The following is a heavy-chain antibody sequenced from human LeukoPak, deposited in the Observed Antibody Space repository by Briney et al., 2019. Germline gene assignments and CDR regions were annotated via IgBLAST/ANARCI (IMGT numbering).Heavy chain of an antibody. Sequence: GASVKVSCKASGYSFSGNYIHWVRQASAQGLEWMGWINPKTGNTNYAEKFQGMVTMTRDTSISTCYMELRRLRSDDVAVYYCARSSGGSGRWGDNWFDPWGQGTLVIVSS. CDR3: ARSSGGSGRWGDNWFDP. CDR2: INPKTGNT. CDR1: GYSFSGNY. J-gene: IGHJ5*02. V-gene: IGHV1-2*02. D-gene: IGHD3-10*01.